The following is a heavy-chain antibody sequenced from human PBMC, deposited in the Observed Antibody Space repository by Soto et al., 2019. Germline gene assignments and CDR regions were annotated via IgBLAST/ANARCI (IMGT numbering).Heavy chain of an antibody. CDR3: ARALGYSGYAGLDV. V-gene: IGHV1-18*01. Sequence: QVQLVQSGGEVKKPGASVKVSCKASGYTFTIYGINWVRQAPGQGLEWMGWISPDNGNTNYAQKLQGRVTMTTDTXXSTAYMELRSLRSDATGVYYCARALGYSGYAGLDVWGQGTTVTVSS. D-gene: IGHD5-12*01. J-gene: IGHJ6*02. CDR2: ISPDNGNT. CDR1: GYTFTIYG.